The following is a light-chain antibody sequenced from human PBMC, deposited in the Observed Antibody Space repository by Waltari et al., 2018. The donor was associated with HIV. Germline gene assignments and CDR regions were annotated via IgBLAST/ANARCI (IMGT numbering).Light chain of an antibody. V-gene: IGKV3-15*01. J-gene: IGKJ3*01. CDR1: QSVGSN. CDR2: GAS. CDR3: QQYKDWLPLFT. Sequence: EIVMMQSPATRSVSPGERATLSCRASQSVGSNLACYQQKPGQAPRLLMYGASTRATRIPDRISGSGFGTEFTLTSDSLQSEDFAVYCCQQYKDWLPLFTIGPGTRVDIK.